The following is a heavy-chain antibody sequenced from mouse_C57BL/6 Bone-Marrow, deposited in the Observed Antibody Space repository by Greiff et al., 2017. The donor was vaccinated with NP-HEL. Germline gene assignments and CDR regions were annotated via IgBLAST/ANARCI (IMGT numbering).Heavy chain of an antibody. J-gene: IGHJ3*01. CDR1: GFTFSSYA. CDR2: ISDVGSYT. V-gene: IGHV5-4*01. D-gene: IGHD2-4*01. CDR3: ARDWEDYDVIAY. Sequence: EVQRVESGGGLVKPGGSLKLSCAASGFTFSSYAMSWVRQTPEKRLEWVATISDVGSYTYYPDNVKGRFTISRDNAKNNLYLQMSHLKSEDTAMYYCARDWEDYDVIAYWGQGTLVTVSA.